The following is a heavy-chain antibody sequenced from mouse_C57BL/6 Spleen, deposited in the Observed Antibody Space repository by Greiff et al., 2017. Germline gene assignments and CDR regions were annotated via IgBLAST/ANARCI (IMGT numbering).Heavy chain of an antibody. CDR2: IDPSDSYT. D-gene: IGHD2-5*01. CDR1: GYTFTSYW. CDR3: ARRDYSKEYFEV. V-gene: IGHV1-59*01. Sequence: QVQLQQPGAELVRPGTSVKLSCKASGYTFTSYWMPWVKQRPGQGLEWIGVIDPSDSYTNYNQKFKGKATLTVDTSTSTAYMQLSSLTSEDSAVYYCARRDYSKEYFEVWGKGTTVTVSS. J-gene: IGHJ1*03.